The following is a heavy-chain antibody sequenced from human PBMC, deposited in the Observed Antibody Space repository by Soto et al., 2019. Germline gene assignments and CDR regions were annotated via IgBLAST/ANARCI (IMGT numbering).Heavy chain of an antibody. J-gene: IGHJ4*02. CDR3: ARDWGGLGY. Sequence: PGGSLRLSCAASGFTFSNYWMTWVRQAPGKGLEWVANIIKDGGEKSYVDSVKGRFTISRDNAKNSLYLEMNSLRVEDTAVYYCARDWGGLGYWGRGTLVTVSS. CDR1: GFTFSNYW. V-gene: IGHV3-7*03. CDR2: IIKDGGEK. D-gene: IGHD3-10*01.